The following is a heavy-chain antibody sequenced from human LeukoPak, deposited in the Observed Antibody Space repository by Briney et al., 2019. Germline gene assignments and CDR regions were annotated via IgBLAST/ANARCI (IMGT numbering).Heavy chain of an antibody. CDR3: ARRGYSYGCDY. Sequence: GASVKVSCKASGYTFTSYYMHWVRQAPGQGLEWMGIINPSGGSTSYAQKFQGRVTMTRDTSTSTVYMEPSSLRSEDTAVYYCARRGYSYGCDYWGQGTLVTVSS. J-gene: IGHJ4*02. CDR1: GYTFTSYY. D-gene: IGHD5-18*01. CDR2: INPSGGST. V-gene: IGHV1-46*01.